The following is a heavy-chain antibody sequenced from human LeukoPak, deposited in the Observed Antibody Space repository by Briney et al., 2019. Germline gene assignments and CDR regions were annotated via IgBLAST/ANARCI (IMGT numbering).Heavy chain of an antibody. CDR2: SNHSGST. Sequence: SETLSPTCPLYGASLGGYYWGWIRQPPGRGRGWLGESNHSGSTNYNPSLKSRVNISVDTSEHQFSLKLSPVTAADTAVYYCARGRYSGYVSHFDYWGQGTLVTVSS. J-gene: IGHJ4*02. D-gene: IGHD5-12*01. CDR1: GASLGGYY. CDR3: ARGRYSGYVSHFDY. V-gene: IGHV4-34*01.